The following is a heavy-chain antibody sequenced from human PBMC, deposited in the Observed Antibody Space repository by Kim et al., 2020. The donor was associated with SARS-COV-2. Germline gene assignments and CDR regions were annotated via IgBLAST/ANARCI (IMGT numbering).Heavy chain of an antibody. CDR2: INHSGST. J-gene: IGHJ2*01. CDR3: ARRRITMIVVVKTKDRYFDL. Sequence: SETLSLTCAVYGGSFSGYYWSWIRQPPGKGLEWIGEINHSGSTNYNPSLKSRVTISVDTSKNQFSLKLSSVTAADTAVYYCARRRITMIVVVKTKDRYFDLWGRGTLVTVSS. D-gene: IGHD3-22*01. CDR1: GGSFSGYY. V-gene: IGHV4-34*01.